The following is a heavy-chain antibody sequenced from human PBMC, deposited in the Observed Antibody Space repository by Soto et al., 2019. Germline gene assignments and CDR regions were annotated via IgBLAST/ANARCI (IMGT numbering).Heavy chain of an antibody. D-gene: IGHD5-12*01. CDR1: GDSVSSNSAA. V-gene: IGHV6-1*01. CDR3: ARDRPIAARPDSGYDLYYFDY. CDR2: TYYRSKWYN. J-gene: IGHJ4*02. Sequence: PSRTLSLTCAISGDSVSSNSAAWNWIRQSPSRGLERLGRTYYRSKWYNDYAVSVKSRITINPDTSKNQFSLQLNSVTPEDTAVYYCARDRPIAARPDSGYDLYYFDYWGQGTLVTVSS.